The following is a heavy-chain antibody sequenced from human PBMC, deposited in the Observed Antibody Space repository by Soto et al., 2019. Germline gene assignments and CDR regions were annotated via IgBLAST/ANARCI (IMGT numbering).Heavy chain of an antibody. CDR1: GYTFTSYG. Sequence: ASVKVSCKASGYTFTSYGISWVRQAPGQGLEWMGWISVYNGNTNYAQKLQGRVTMTTDTSTSTAYMELRSLRSDDTAVYYCARGCSSTSCYADYGMDVWGQGTTVTVSS. V-gene: IGHV1-18*04. D-gene: IGHD2-2*01. J-gene: IGHJ6*02. CDR2: ISVYNGNT. CDR3: ARGCSSTSCYADYGMDV.